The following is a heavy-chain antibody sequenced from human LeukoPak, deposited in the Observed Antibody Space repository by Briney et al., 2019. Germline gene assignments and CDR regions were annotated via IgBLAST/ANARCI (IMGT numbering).Heavy chain of an antibody. Sequence: ASVKVSCKATGYTFTTYYMHWARQAPGQGLEWMGIINPSGGSTSYARKFQGRVTMTRDTSTSTVYMELSSLRSEDTAVYYCARAMTPAYYFYYWGQGTLVTVSS. J-gene: IGHJ4*02. CDR2: INPSGGST. CDR3: ARAMTPAYYFYY. V-gene: IGHV1-46*01. D-gene: IGHD1-14*01. CDR1: GYTFTTYY.